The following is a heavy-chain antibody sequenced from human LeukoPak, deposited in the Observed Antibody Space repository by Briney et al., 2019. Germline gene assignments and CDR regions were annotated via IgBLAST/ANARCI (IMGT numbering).Heavy chain of an antibody. Sequence: PSETLSLTCTVSGGSISSGSYYWSWIRQPAGKGPEWIGRIYTSGSTNYNPSLKSRVTISVDTSKNQFSLKLSSVTAADTAVYYCASGLRYFDLYYWGQGTLVTVSS. J-gene: IGHJ4*02. D-gene: IGHD3-9*01. CDR3: ASGLRYFDLYY. CDR2: IYTSGST. V-gene: IGHV4-61*02. CDR1: GGSISSGSYY.